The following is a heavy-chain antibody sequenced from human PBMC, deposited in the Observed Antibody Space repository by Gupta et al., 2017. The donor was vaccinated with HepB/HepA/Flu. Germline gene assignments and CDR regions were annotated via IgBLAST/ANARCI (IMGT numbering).Heavy chain of an antibody. CDR2: IYSGGST. J-gene: IGHJ4*02. V-gene: IGHV3-66*01. Sequence: EVQLVESGGGLVQPGGSLRLSCAASGFTVSSNYMSWVRQAPGKGLEWVSVIYSGGSTYYADSVKGRFTISRDNSKNTLYLQMNSLRAEDTAVYYCARGRPSYSSSWYDYWGQGTLVTVSS. CDR1: GFTVSSNY. CDR3: ARGRPSYSSSWYDY. D-gene: IGHD6-13*01.